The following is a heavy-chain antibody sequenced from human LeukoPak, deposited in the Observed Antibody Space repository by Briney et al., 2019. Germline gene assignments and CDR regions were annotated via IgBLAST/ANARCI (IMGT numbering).Heavy chain of an antibody. J-gene: IGHJ4*02. CDR3: ARVSDISVAAYFDY. CDR1: GFTFSGSA. Sequence: AGGSLRLSCAASGFTFSGSARHWVRQASGKGLEWVGRIRSTANGYATAYAASVKGRFTISRDNAKNSLYLQMNSLRAEDTALYYCARVSDISVAAYFDYWGQGTLVTVSS. D-gene: IGHD6-19*01. V-gene: IGHV3-73*01. CDR2: IRSTANGYAT.